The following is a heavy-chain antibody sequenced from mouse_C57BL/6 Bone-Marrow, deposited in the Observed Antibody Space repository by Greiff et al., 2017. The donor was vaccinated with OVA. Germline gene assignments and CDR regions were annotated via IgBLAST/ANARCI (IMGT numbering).Heavy chain of an antibody. Sequence: QVQLQQPGAELVKPGASVKLSCKASGYTFTSYWMQWVKQRPGQGLEWIGEIDPSDSYTNYNQKFTGKATLTVDTSSSPAYMQLSSLTSEDSAVYYCAREDYYGSSPYWYFDVWGTGTTVTVSS. D-gene: IGHD1-1*01. V-gene: IGHV1-50*01. CDR2: IDPSDSYT. CDR3: AREDYYGSSPYWYFDV. J-gene: IGHJ1*03. CDR1: GYTFTSYW.